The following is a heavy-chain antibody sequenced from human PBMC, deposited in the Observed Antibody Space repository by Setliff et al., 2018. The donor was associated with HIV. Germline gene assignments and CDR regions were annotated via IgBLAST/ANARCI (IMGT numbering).Heavy chain of an antibody. Sequence: PGGSLRLSCAVSGFTINNHHMAWVRQAPGQGLEWVSALYNDGSTYYPDSVKGRFTISRDNSKNTLSLQMNRLRADDTAVYFCARDPRGAVAGFDYWGQGTLVTVPQ. CDR1: GFTINNHH. J-gene: IGHJ4*02. CDR3: ARDPRGAVAGFDY. CDR2: LYNDGST. D-gene: IGHD6-19*01. V-gene: IGHV3-66*01.